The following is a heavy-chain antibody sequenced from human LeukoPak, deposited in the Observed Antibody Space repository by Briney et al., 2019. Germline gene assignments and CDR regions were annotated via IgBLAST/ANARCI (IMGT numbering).Heavy chain of an antibody. CDR2: VRYDGSNK. CDR3: ARDVAVAGTERWGTKTYYYYYMDV. CDR1: GFTFSSYG. J-gene: IGHJ6*03. D-gene: IGHD6-19*01. V-gene: IGHV3-30*02. Sequence: PGGSLRLSCAASGFTFSSYGMHWVRQAPGKGLEWVAFVRYDGSNKYYADSVKGRFTISRDNAKNSLYLQMNSLRAEDTAVYYCARDVAVAGTERWGTKTYYYYYMDVWGKGTTVTVSS.